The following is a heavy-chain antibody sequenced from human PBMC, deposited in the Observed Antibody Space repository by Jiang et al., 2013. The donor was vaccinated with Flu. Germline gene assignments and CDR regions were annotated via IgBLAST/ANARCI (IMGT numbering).Heavy chain of an antibody. J-gene: IGHJ4*02. V-gene: IGHV1-46*01. D-gene: IGHD6-19*01. Sequence: YYMHWVRQAPRTRAFLSGVGIINPSGGSTSYAQKFQGRVTMTRDTSTSTVYMELSSLRSEDTAVYYCARDPYSSGWYYFDYWGQGTLVTVSS. CDR3: ARDPYSSGWYYFDY. CDR2: INPSGGST. CDR1: YY.